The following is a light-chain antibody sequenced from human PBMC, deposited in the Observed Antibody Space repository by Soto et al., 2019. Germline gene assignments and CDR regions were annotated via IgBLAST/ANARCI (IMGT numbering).Light chain of an antibody. CDR2: DAS. Sequence: DIQMTQSPSSLSASVGDRITITCQASQDISNRLNWYHQKPGKAPNLLIYDASNLAAGVPSGFSGSGSGTHFTLSINSLQREDFATYYCQQTYSAPPLFGQGTKVDIK. V-gene: IGKV1-33*01. CDR1: QDISNR. CDR3: QQTYSAPPL. J-gene: IGKJ1*01.